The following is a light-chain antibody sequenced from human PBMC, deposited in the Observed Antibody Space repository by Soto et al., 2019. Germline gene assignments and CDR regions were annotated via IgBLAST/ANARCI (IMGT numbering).Light chain of an antibody. CDR3: QQRSNWPRT. CDR1: QSVSSY. CDR2: DAS. J-gene: IGKJ2*01. Sequence: EIVLTQSPATLSLSPGERATLSCRASQSVSSYLAWYQQKPGQAPRLLIYDASNRATGIPARFSGSGSGTDFTFTISSLEPEDFPVYYCQQRSNWPRTFGQGTKLEIK. V-gene: IGKV3-11*01.